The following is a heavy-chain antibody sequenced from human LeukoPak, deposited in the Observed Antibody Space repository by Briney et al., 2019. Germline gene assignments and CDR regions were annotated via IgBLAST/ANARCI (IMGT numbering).Heavy chain of an antibody. CDR2: ISTTSGFT. Sequence: GGSLRLSCAASGFTFSDYYMTWIRRAPGKGLEWVSYISTTSGFTNYADSVRGRFTISRDNAKNSLLLQMNTLRPDDTAVYYCAKGSPPGDWGQGTLVTVSS. CDR3: AKGSPPGD. V-gene: IGHV3-11*03. D-gene: IGHD3-16*01. CDR1: GFTFSDYY. J-gene: IGHJ4*02.